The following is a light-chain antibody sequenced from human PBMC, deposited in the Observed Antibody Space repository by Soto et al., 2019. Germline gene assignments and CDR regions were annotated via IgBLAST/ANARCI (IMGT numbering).Light chain of an antibody. Sequence: DIQMTQSPSSLSASVVDRVTITCRASQSISSYLNWYQQKPVKAPKLLIYAASSLQSGVPSRFSGSGSGTDFTLTISSLQPEDFATYYCQQSYSTPQTFGQGTKVDIK. CDR2: AAS. CDR1: QSISSY. J-gene: IGKJ1*01. CDR3: QQSYSTPQT. V-gene: IGKV1-39*01.